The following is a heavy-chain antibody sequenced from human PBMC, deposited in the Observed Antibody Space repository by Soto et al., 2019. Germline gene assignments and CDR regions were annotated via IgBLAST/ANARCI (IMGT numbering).Heavy chain of an antibody. CDR2: IYYSGST. Sequence: QVQLQESGPGLVKPSETLSLTCTVSGGSISSYYWSWIRQPPGKGLEWIGYIYYSGSTNYNPSLKCRVTISVDTCKNQFSLKLSSVTAADTAVYYCARRYGYSFDYWGQGTLVTVSS. D-gene: IGHD1-1*01. J-gene: IGHJ4*02. CDR3: ARRYGYSFDY. CDR1: GGSISSYY. V-gene: IGHV4-59*08.